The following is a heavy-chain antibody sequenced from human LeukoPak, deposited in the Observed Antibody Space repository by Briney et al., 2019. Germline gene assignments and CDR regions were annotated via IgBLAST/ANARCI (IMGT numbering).Heavy chain of an antibody. CDR2: MNPNSGNT. J-gene: IGHJ6*02. CDR3: ASAPKYYGSGSYSYYYYGMDV. Sequence: ASVKVSCKASGYTFTSYDINRVRQATGQGLEWMGWMNPNSGNTGYAQKFQGRVTMTRNTSISTAYMELSSLRSEDTAVYYCASAPKYYGSGSYSYYYYGMDVWGQGTTVTVSS. D-gene: IGHD3-10*01. CDR1: GYTFTSYD. V-gene: IGHV1-8*01.